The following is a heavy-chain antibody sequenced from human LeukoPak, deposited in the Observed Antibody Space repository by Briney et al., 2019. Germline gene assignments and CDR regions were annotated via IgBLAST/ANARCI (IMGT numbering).Heavy chain of an antibody. CDR2: VFYGGST. J-gene: IGHJ4*02. V-gene: IGHV4-39*07. D-gene: IGHD6-25*01. Sequence: SETLSLTCTVSGDSITTSSSTWGWIRQPPGQGLEWIAGVFYGGSTFYNPSLQSRVTISIDSSGNQFSLTLTSVTAADTAVYYCAREVWGGGSAGLDYWGQGILVTVSS. CDR1: GDSITTSSST. CDR3: AREVWGGGSAGLDY.